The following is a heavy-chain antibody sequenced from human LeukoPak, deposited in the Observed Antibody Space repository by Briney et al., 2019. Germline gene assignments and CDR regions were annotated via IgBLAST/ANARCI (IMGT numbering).Heavy chain of an antibody. Sequence: GGSLRLSCAGSGFTFSNYAMTWVRQAPGKGLEWEANIKPDGTTKFYVDSVKGRFTISRDNALNSLYLQMNSLRAEDTAIYYCARSIPYGTTWYGRSDYWGQGTLVTVSS. V-gene: IGHV3-7*03. D-gene: IGHD6-13*01. J-gene: IGHJ4*02. CDR1: GFTFSNYA. CDR2: IKPDGTTK. CDR3: ARSIPYGTTWYGRSDY.